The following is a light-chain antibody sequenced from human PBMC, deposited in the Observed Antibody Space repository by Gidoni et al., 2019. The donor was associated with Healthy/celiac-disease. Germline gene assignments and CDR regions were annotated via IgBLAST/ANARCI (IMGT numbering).Light chain of an antibody. CDR3: MQARKTPYPT. V-gene: IGKV2-28*01. CDR2: WGS. Sequence: DIVITQSPLSLPVTPGEPASISCRFSQSLLHSNGYNYLDWYLQKPGQSPQLLIYWGSNRASGVPDRFSGSGSGTDFTLKISRVDAEDVGVYYCMQARKTPYPTFGGGTKVDIK. J-gene: IGKJ3*01. CDR1: QSLLHSNGYNY.